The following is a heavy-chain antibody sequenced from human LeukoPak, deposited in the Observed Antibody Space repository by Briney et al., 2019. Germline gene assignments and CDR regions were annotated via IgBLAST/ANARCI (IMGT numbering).Heavy chain of an antibody. CDR2: ISYDGSYK. CDR1: GFTFSSYA. V-gene: IGHV3-30*04. J-gene: IGHJ4*02. Sequence: PGRSLRLSCAASGFTFSSYAMHWVRQAPGKGLEWVAIISYDGSYKYYADSVKGRFTISRDNSKNTLYLQMNSLRDEDTAVYYCARALIVGGSDLDYWGQGTLVTVSS. D-gene: IGHD1-26*01. CDR3: ARALIVGGSDLDY.